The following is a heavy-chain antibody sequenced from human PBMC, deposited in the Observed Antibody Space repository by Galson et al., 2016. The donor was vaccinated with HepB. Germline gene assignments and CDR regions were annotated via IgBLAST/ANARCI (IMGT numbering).Heavy chain of an antibody. J-gene: IGHJ6*02. CDR3: AKVREYSGTRLYYYYGLDV. V-gene: IGHV3-33*06. CDR1: GFTFRAFG. D-gene: IGHD2-2*01. CDR2: IWSDGRHK. Sequence: SLRLSCAASGFTFRAFGIHWVRQAPGKGLEWVAVIWSDGRHKYYADSVKGRFTISRDDSLDTVFLQMDSVRAEDTALYYCAKVREYSGTRLYYYYGLDVWGQGTTVTVSS.